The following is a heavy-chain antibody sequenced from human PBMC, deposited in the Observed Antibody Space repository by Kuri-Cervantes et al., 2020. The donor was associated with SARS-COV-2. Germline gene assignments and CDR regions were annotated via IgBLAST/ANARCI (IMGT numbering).Heavy chain of an antibody. CDR1: GGSISSRRYY. V-gene: IGHV4-39*02. Sequence: SETLSLTCTVTGGSISSRRYYWGWIRQPPGKGLEWIGSIYYSGGTYYNPSLKSRITLSVDTSKNQFSLRLISVTAADTAVYYCARDGLTGYYDYYMDVWGKGTTVTVSS. D-gene: IGHD3-9*01. CDR3: ARDGLTGYYDYYMDV. CDR2: IYYSGGT. J-gene: IGHJ6*03.